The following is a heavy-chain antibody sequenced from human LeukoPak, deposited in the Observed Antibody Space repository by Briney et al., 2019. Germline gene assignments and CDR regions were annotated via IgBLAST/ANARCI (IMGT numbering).Heavy chain of an antibody. CDR2: INWNGGST. D-gene: IGHD6-6*01. V-gene: IGHV3-20*04. CDR3: ARVQLVDYYYYSYMDV. Sequence: GGTLRLSCAAFGFIFDDYGMSWVRQAPGKGLEWVSGINWNGGSTGYADSVKGRFTISRDNAKNSLYLQMNSLRAEDTALYYCARVQLVDYYYYSYMDVWGKGTTVTVSS. CDR1: GFIFDDYG. J-gene: IGHJ6*03.